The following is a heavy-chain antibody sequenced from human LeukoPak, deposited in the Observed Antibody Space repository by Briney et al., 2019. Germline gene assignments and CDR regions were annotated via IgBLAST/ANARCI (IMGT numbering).Heavy chain of an antibody. D-gene: IGHD6-13*01. CDR3: ARDVRQQLVRGPCTLFDY. V-gene: IGHV1-18*01. CDR2: ISAYNGNT. CDR1: GYTFTSYG. J-gene: IGHJ4*02. Sequence: ASVKVSCKASGYTFTSYGISWVRQAPGQGLEWMGWISAYNGNTNYAQKLQGRVTMTTDTSTSTAYMELRSLRSDDTAVYYCARDVRQQLVRGPCTLFDYWAQGTLVTVSS.